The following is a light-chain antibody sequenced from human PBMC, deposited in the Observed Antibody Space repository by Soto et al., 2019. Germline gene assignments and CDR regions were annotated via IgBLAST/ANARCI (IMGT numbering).Light chain of an antibody. CDR2: GAS. V-gene: IGKV3-20*01. J-gene: IGKJ5*01. CDR3: QQYDQWPIT. CDR1: QSVTSSY. Sequence: EIVLTQSPGTLSLSPGERATLSCRASQSVTSSYLTWYQQKPGQAPRLLIYGASTRAAGIPDRFSGSGSGTDFSFTVTSLQSEDFAVYYCQQYDQWPITFGQGTRLEIK.